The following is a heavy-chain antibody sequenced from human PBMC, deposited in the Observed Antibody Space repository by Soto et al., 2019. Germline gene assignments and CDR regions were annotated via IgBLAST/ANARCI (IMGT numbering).Heavy chain of an antibody. D-gene: IGHD3-3*01. Sequence: GGSLRLSCAASGFTFSSYAMSWVRQAPGKGLEWVSAISGSGGSTYYADSVKGRFTISRDNSKNTLYLQMNSLRAEDTAVYYCAKTDHDYDFWSGYYGDAFDIWGQGTMVTVSS. V-gene: IGHV3-23*01. CDR1: GFTFSSYA. CDR3: AKTDHDYDFWSGYYGDAFDI. J-gene: IGHJ3*02. CDR2: ISGSGGST.